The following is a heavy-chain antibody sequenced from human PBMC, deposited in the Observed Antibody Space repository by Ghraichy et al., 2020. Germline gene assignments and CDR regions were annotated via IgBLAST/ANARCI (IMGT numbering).Heavy chain of an antibody. V-gene: IGHV1-2*06. Sequence: ASLKVSCKASGYTFTGYYMHWVRQAPGQGLEWMGRINPNSGGTNYAQKFQGGVTMTRDTSISTAYRELSRLRSDDTAVYYCARDPGDYRTRTGDNWFDPWGQGTLVTVSS. CDR1: GYTFTGYY. CDR3: ARDPGDYRTRTGDNWFDP. J-gene: IGHJ5*02. CDR2: INPNSGGT. D-gene: IGHD4-17*01.